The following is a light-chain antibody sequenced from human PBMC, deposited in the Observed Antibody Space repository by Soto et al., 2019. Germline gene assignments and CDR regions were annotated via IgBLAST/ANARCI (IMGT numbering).Light chain of an antibody. V-gene: IGKV3-15*01. CDR3: QRYNNWPQT. Sequence: EIVVTQSPATLSVSPGERATLSCRASQSVSSNLAWYQQKPGQAPRLLIYGASTRATSIPARFSGSGSGTEFTLTISSLQSEDFAVYYCQRYNNWPQTFGQGTKV. CDR2: GAS. CDR1: QSVSSN. J-gene: IGKJ1*01.